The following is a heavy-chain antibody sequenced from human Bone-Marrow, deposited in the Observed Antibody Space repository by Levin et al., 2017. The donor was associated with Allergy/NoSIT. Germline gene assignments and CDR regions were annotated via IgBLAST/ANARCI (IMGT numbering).Heavy chain of an antibody. V-gene: IGHV4-34*01. J-gene: IGHJ6*03. Sequence: SETLSLTCAVYGGSFSAYYWSWIRQPPGKGLEWIGQINHSGTTHYNPSLMGRVSISVDTSKNQFSLKLSSVTAADTAVYYCARGLKYLETKYYYYYYYMDVWGKGTTVTVSS. CDR1: GGSFSAYY. CDR2: INHSGTT. D-gene: IGHD2-2*01. CDR3: ARGLKYLETKYYYYYYYMDV.